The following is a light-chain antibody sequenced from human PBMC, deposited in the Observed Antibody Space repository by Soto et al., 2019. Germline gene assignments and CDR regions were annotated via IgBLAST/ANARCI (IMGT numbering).Light chain of an antibody. Sequence: EIQMTQSPSTLSGAVGDRGTSTCRSSQTISSWLAWYQQKPGKAPKVLIYDASSMESGVPSRFSGSGSGTEFTLTISSLQPDDFATSYCQQYNTYSPRTFGQGTKVDIK. CDR3: QQYNTYSPRT. CDR1: QTISSW. J-gene: IGKJ1*01. V-gene: IGKV1-5*01. CDR2: DAS.